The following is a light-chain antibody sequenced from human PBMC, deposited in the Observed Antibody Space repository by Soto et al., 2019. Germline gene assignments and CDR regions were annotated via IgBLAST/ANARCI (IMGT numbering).Light chain of an antibody. J-gene: IGLJ2*01. CDR2: AGT. CDR1: SSDVGFYNL. Sequence: QSALTQPASVSGSPGQSITISCTGTSSDVGFYNLVSWYHQYPGKAPKLILYAGTKRPSGLSTRFSGSMSGSTASLTISGLQAEDEGNYYCCSYATSDTLLFGGGTKVTV. V-gene: IGLV2-23*01. CDR3: CSYATSDTLL.